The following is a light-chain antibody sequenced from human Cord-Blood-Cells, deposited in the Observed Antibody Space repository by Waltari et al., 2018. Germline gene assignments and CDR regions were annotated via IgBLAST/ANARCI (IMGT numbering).Light chain of an antibody. CDR2: QDS. J-gene: IGLJ2*01. CDR3: QAWDSSTAV. V-gene: IGLV3-1*01. CDR1: KLGDKH. Sequence: SYELTQPPSVSVSPGQKASITCSGAKLGDKHACWYQQKPGQTPVLVIYQDSKRPSGIPERFSGSNSGNTATLTISGTQAMDEADYYCQAWDSSTAVFGGGTKLTVL.